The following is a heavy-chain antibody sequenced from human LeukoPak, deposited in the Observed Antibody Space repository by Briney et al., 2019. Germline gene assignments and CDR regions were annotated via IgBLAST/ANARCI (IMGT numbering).Heavy chain of an antibody. CDR3: ARRYFDWSTFDY. J-gene: IGHJ4*02. CDR2: IYYSGST. V-gene: IGHV4-39*01. Sequence: PSETLSLTCTVSGGSISSNSYYWGWVRQPPGKGLEWIGNIYYSGSTYYNPSLKSRVTISVDTSKNQFSLKLSSVTAADTAVYYCARRYFDWSTFDYWGQGTLVTVSS. CDR1: GGSISSNSYY. D-gene: IGHD3-9*01.